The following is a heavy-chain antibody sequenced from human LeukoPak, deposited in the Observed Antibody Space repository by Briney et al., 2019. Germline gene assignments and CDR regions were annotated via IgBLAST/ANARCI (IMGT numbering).Heavy chain of an antibody. J-gene: IGHJ4*02. CDR2: ISYDGSNE. V-gene: IGHV3-30*18. D-gene: IGHD3-16*02. CDR3: AKGPAPRLGEFSYHALVDY. CDR1: GFTFSSYG. Sequence: GRSLRLSCVASGFTFSSYGMHWVRQAPGRGLEWVAFISYDGSNENIADSVKGRFIISRDNSKDTLYLQMNSLRAEDTAVYYCAKGPAPRLGEFSYHALVDYWGQGTLVTVSS.